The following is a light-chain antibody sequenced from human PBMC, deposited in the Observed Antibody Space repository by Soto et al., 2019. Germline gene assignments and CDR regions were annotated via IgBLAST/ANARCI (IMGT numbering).Light chain of an antibody. J-gene: IGLJ1*01. CDR3: SSYTSSSTLEGV. Sequence: QSALTQPASVSGSPGQSITISCTGTSSEVGGYNYVSWYQQHPGKAPKLMIYDVSNRPSGVSNRFSGSKSGNTASLTISGLQAEDEADYYCSSYTSSSTLEGVFGTGTKLTVL. V-gene: IGLV2-14*01. CDR1: SSEVGGYNY. CDR2: DVS.